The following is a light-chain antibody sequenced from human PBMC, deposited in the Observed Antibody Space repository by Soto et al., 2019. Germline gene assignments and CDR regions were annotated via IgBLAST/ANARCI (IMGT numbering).Light chain of an antibody. V-gene: IGLV2-14*03. Sequence: SVLTQPASVSGSPGQSIAISYTGTSSDVGAYNYVSWYQHHPGKAPKLMIYHVTNRPSGVSDRFSGSKSGNTASLTISGLQADDEADYYCSSYTSSSTYVFGTGTKVTVL. J-gene: IGLJ1*01. CDR3: SSYTSSSTYV. CDR1: SSDVGAYNY. CDR2: HVT.